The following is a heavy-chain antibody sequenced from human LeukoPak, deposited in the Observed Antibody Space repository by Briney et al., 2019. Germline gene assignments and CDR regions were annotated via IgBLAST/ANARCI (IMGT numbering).Heavy chain of an antibody. CDR1: GYTFTGYY. V-gene: IGHV1-2*02. J-gene: IGHJ4*02. Sequence: GVSVKVSCKASGYTFTGYYMHWVRQAPGQGLEWMGWINPNSGGTNYAQKFQGRVTMTRDTSISTAYMELSRLRSDDTAVYYCARDCSGGSCYSYYFDYWGQGTLVTVSS. CDR2: INPNSGGT. CDR3: ARDCSGGSCYSYYFDY. D-gene: IGHD2-15*01.